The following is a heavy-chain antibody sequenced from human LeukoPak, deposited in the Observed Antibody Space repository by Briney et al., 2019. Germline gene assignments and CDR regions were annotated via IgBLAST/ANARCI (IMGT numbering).Heavy chain of an antibody. J-gene: IGHJ4*02. V-gene: IGHV3-66*02. CDR2: IYSGGVT. CDR1: GFTVTSNY. D-gene: IGHD6-19*01. Sequence: PGGSLRLSCAASGFTVTSNYMSWVRQAPGKGLERVSVIYSGGVTYYADSVKGRFTISRDNRKNTLFLQMNSLRAEDTAVYYCAREFSGSDGFFDCWGQGTLVTVSS. CDR3: AREFSGSDGFFDC.